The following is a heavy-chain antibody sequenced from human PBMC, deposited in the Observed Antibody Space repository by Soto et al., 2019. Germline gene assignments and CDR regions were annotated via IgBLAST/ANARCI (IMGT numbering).Heavy chain of an antibody. J-gene: IGHJ4*02. V-gene: IGHV1-69*13. D-gene: IGHD6-13*01. Sequence: SVKVSCKASGGTFSSYAISWVRQAPGQGLEWMGGIIPIFGTANYAQKFQGRVTITVDESTSTAYMELSSLRSEDTAVYYCARDSGGDSSSWYHFDYWGQGTLVTVSS. CDR3: ARDSGGDSSSWYHFDY. CDR1: GGTFSSYA. CDR2: IIPIFGTA.